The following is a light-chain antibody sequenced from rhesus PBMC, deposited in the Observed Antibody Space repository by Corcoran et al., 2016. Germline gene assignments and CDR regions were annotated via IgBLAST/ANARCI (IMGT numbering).Light chain of an antibody. CDR2: EVS. Sequence: DIVMTQTPLSLSVTPGEPASIPCRSSQRLLHSNGYTYLHWYLQKPGQFPQLLIYEVSNRASGVPDRFSGIGAGTDFTLKLSRVEAEAVGVYYCEQTLQTPFTFGPGTKLDIK. V-gene: IGKV2-78*01. CDR3: EQTLQTPFT. CDR1: QRLLHSNGYTY. J-gene: IGKJ3*01.